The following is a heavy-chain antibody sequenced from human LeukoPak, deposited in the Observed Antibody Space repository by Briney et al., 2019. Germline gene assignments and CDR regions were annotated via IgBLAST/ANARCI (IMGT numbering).Heavy chain of an antibody. Sequence: SETLSLTCAVYGGSFSGYYWSWIRQPPGKGLEWIGEINHSGSTNYNPSLKSRVTISVDTSKNQFSLKLSSVTAADTAVYYCAREGRRDGQSFDYWGQGTLVTVSS. V-gene: IGHV4-34*01. D-gene: IGHD5-24*01. CDR1: GGSFSGYY. CDR2: INHSGST. J-gene: IGHJ4*02. CDR3: AREGRRDGQSFDY.